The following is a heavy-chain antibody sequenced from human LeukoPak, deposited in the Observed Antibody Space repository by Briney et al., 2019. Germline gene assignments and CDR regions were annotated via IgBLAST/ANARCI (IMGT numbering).Heavy chain of an antibody. D-gene: IGHD2-2*01. CDR3: ARDGQLSPLPIWNYYYYMDV. CDR2: IKQDGSEK. V-gene: IGHV3-7*01. Sequence: GGSLRLSCAASGLTFSSYAMSWVRQAPGKGLEWVANIKQDGSEKYYVDSVKGRFTISRDNAKNSLYLQMNSLRAEDTAVYYCARDGQLSPLPIWNYYYYMDVWGKGTTVTVSS. J-gene: IGHJ6*03. CDR1: GLTFSSYA.